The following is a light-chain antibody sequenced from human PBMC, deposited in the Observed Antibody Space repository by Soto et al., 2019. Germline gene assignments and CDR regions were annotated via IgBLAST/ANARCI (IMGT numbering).Light chain of an antibody. V-gene: IGKV3-11*01. Sequence: EIVLTQSTATLPLSPGERATLSCRASQSVSSYLAWYQQKPGQAPRLLIYDASNRATGIPARFSGSGSGTDFTLPISSREPEDFAVYYCQQSSNWPITFGQGTRLEIK. J-gene: IGKJ5*01. CDR1: QSVSSY. CDR3: QQSSNWPIT. CDR2: DAS.